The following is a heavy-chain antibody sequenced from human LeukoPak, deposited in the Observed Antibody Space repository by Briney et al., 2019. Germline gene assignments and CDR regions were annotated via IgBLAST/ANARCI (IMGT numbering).Heavy chain of an antibody. Sequence: GGSLRLSCAASGFTFSGYAMSWVRQAPGKGLEWVSAISGSGGSIYYADSVKGRFTISRDNSKNTLYLQMNSLRAEDTAVYYCAKVMYSSTPRDDAFDIWGQGTMVTVSS. CDR1: GFTFSGYA. D-gene: IGHD6-13*01. CDR3: AKVMYSSTPRDDAFDI. CDR2: ISGSGGSI. J-gene: IGHJ3*02. V-gene: IGHV3-23*01.